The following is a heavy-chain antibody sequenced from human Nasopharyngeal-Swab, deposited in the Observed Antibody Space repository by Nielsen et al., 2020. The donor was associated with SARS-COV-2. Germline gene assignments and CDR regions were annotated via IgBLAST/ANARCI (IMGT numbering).Heavy chain of an antibody. CDR1: GFTFSSYA. Sequence: GESLKISCAASGFTFSSYAMHWVRQAPGKGPEWVAVISYGGSNKYYADSVKGRFTISRDNSKNTLYLQMNSLRAEDTAVYYCAREEVTADAFDIWGQGTMVTVSS. J-gene: IGHJ3*02. D-gene: IGHD2-21*02. CDR3: AREEVTADAFDI. CDR2: ISYGGSNK. V-gene: IGHV3-30-3*01.